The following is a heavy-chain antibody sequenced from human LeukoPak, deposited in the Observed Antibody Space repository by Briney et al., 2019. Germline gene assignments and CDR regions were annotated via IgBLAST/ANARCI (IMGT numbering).Heavy chain of an antibody. CDR2: IYYSGST. J-gene: IGHJ5*02. D-gene: IGHD6-13*01. V-gene: IGHV4-39*01. CDR1: GGSISSSSYY. CDR3: GRRSLYSATAERFAP. Sequence: SETLPLSCTVSGGSISSSSYYWGWIRQPPGKGLEWIGSIYYSGSTYYNPSLKSRVTISVDTSKNQFSLKLSSVTAADTAVYYCGRRSLYSATAERFAPWGERCLVTVSS.